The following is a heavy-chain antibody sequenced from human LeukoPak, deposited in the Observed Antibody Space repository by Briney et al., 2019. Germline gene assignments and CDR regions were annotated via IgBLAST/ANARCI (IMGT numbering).Heavy chain of an antibody. V-gene: IGHV3-30*18. CDR2: ISYDGSNK. CDR1: GFTFSSYG. Sequence: HPGGSLRLSCAASGFTFSSYGMHWVRQAPGKGLEWVAVISYDGSNKYYADSVKGRFTISRDNSKNTLYLQMNSLRAEDTAMYYCAKESIAVRVEEGLDYWGQGTLVTVSS. CDR3: AKESIAVRVEEGLDY. D-gene: IGHD6-19*01. J-gene: IGHJ4*02.